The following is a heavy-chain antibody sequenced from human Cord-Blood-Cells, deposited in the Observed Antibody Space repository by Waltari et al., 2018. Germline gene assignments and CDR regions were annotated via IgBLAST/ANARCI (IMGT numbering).Heavy chain of an antibody. V-gene: IGHV3-23*01. Sequence: EVQLLESGGGLVQPGGSLRLSCAASGFNFSSSALSRVRQAPGKGLEWVSAISGSGGSTYYADSVKGRFTISRDNSKNTLYLQMNSLRAEDTAVYYCAKGEDYSNSESHFGYWGQGTLVTVSS. J-gene: IGHJ4*02. CDR1: GFNFSSSA. D-gene: IGHD4-4*01. CDR2: ISGSGGST. CDR3: AKGEDYSNSESHFGY.